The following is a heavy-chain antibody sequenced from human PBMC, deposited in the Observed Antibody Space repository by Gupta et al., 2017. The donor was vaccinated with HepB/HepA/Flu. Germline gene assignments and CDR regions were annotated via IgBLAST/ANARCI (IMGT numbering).Heavy chain of an antibody. CDR2: IKSKTDGGTT. Sequence: RQAPGKGLEWVGRIKSKTDGGTTDYAAPVKGRFTISRDDSKNTLYLQMNSLKTEDTAVYYCTTDQGLIISGPDTGIVGANYHDAFDIWGQGTMVTVSS. V-gene: IGHV3-15*01. J-gene: IGHJ3*02. D-gene: IGHD1-26*01. CDR3: TTDQGLIISGPDTGIVGANYHDAFDI.